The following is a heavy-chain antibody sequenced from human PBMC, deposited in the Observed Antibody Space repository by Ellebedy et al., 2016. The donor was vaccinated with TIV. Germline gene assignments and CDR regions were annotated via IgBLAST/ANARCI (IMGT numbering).Heavy chain of an antibody. CDR2: VSGNSGNA. V-gene: IGHV1-18*04. Sequence: AASVKVSCKTSGYTFTTYGVTWVRQAPGQGLEWMGWVSGNSGNARYAQKFEGRVTFTAETSTTTAYMGLRRLRSDDTAVYYCARYESRGYYPDYWGQGTLVTVSS. CDR3: ARYESRGYYPDY. D-gene: IGHD3-22*01. J-gene: IGHJ4*02. CDR1: GYTFTTYG.